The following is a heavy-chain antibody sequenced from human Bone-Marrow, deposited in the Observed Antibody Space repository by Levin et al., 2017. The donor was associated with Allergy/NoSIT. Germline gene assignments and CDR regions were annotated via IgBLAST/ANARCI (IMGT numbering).Heavy chain of an antibody. V-gene: IGHV4-4*07. D-gene: IGHD2-15*01. CDR3: ARAHSDPQSKKWSMLGD. Sequence: SQTLSLTCSVSGDFISNPYWNWIRQPAGKGLEWIGRIYDGGKPTYNLSLKSRVTMSVDASKNQFSLKLTSVTAADTAVYFCARAHSDPQSKKWSMLGDWGRGLPVTVYS. CDR1: GDFISNPY. J-gene: IGHJ4*02. CDR2: IYDGGKP.